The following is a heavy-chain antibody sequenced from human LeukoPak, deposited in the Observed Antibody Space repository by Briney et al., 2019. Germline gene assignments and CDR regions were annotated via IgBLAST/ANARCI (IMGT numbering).Heavy chain of an antibody. D-gene: IGHD3-9*01. CDR1: GFTVSSNY. CDR2: INTDGSST. CDR3: ARAPYYDILTGYYDP. J-gene: IGHJ5*02. Sequence: GGSLRLSCAASGFTVSSNYMSWVRQAPGKGLVWVSRINTDGSSTSYADSVKGRFTISRDNAKNTLYLQMNSLRAEDTAVYYCARAPYYDILTGYYDPWGQGTLVTVSS. V-gene: IGHV3-74*01.